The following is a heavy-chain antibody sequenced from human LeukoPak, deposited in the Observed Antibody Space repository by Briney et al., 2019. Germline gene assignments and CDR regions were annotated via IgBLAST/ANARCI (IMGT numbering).Heavy chain of an antibody. J-gene: IGHJ4*02. CDR2: IYSGGST. V-gene: IGHV3-53*01. Sequence: PGGSLRLSCAASGFTVSSNYMSWVRQAPGKGLEWVSVIYSGGSTYYADSVKGRFTISRDNSKNTLYLQMNSLRAEDTAVYYCARVRASAYFDYWGQGTLVTVSS. CDR1: GFTVSSNY. CDR3: ARVRASAYFDY.